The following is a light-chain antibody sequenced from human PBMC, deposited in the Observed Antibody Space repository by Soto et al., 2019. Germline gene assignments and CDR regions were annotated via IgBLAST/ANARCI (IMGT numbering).Light chain of an antibody. J-gene: IGKJ1*01. CDR2: GAS. V-gene: IGKV3-15*01. Sequence: EKVLTQSPCTLSLSQGERATLSCRASQSVSSSYLAWYQQKPGQAPRLLIYGASSRATGIPARFSGSGSGTEFTLTISSLQSEDFAVYYCQQYNNWPWTFGQGSSVDVK. CDR3: QQYNNWPWT. CDR1: QSVSSSY.